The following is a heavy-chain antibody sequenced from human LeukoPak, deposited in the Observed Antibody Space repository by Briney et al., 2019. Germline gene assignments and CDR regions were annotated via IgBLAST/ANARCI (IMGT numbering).Heavy chain of an antibody. J-gene: IGHJ4*02. V-gene: IGHV3-30*18. CDR1: GFTFGSYG. D-gene: IGHD6-19*01. CDR3: AKVGIAVAFDY. CDR2: ISYDGSNK. Sequence: PGGSLRLSCAASGFTFGSYGMHWVRQAPGKGLEWVAVISYDGSNKYYADSVKGRFTISRDNSKNTLYLQMNSLRAEDTAVYYCAKVGIAVAFDYWGQGTLVTVSS.